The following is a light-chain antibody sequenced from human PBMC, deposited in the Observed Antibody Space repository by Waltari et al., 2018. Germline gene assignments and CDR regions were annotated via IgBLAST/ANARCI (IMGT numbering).Light chain of an antibody. V-gene: IGLV2-14*03. CDR2: DVT. Sequence: SALTQPDPVSGCPAQSITISRSGISSDSGGYNYVSWYQQHPGEDPKLIIYDVTNRPSGVSDRFSGSKSGSSASLTISGLQPDDEADYYCSSFTSSTTGIFGGGTKLTVL. J-gene: IGLJ2*01. CDR3: SSFTSSTTGI. CDR1: SSDSGGYNY.